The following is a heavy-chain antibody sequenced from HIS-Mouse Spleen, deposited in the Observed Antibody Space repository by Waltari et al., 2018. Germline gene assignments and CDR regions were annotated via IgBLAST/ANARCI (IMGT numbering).Heavy chain of an antibody. D-gene: IGHD2-15*01. CDR1: GYTFTGYY. CDR2: INPNRGGT. Sequence: QVQLVQSGAEVKKPGASVKVSCKASGYTFTGYYMHWVRQAPGQGLEWWGWINPNRGGTNDEQKFQGRVTMTRDTSISTAYMELSRLRSDDTAVYYCARDEVDWFDPWGQGTLVTVSS. J-gene: IGHJ5*02. V-gene: IGHV1-2*02. CDR3: ARDEVDWFDP.